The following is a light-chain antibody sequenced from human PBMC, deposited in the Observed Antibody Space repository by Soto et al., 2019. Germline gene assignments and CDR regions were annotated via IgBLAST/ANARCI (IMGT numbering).Light chain of an antibody. J-gene: IGKJ1*01. CDR2: KAS. CDR1: QSLNDW. V-gene: IGKV1-5*03. Sequence: DIQVTQSPSTLSASVGDRVAITCQASQSLNDWLAWYQQKPGKAPKLLIYKASGLESGVPSRFSGSGSGPEFTLTISSLQPDDFATYYCQQYNCYPWTFGQGTKVEIK. CDR3: QQYNCYPWT.